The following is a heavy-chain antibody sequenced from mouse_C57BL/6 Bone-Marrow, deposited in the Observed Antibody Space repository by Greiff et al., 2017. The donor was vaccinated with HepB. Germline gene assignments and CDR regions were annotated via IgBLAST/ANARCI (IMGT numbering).Heavy chain of an antibody. J-gene: IGHJ1*03. V-gene: IGHV1-69*01. Sequence: QVQLQQPGAELVMPGASVKLSCKASGYTFTSYWMHWVKQRPGQGLEWIGEIDPSDSYTNYNQKFKAKSTLTVDKSSSTAYMQLSSLTSEDSAVYYCARDSSYRYFDVWGTGTTVTVSS. CDR3: ARDSSYRYFDV. CDR2: IDPSDSYT. CDR1: GYTFTSYW. D-gene: IGHD1-1*01.